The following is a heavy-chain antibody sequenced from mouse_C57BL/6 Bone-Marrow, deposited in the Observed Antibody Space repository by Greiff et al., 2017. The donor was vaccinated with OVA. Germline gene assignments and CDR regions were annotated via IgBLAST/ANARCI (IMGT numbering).Heavy chain of an antibody. CDR1: GFTFSSYA. CDR3: TRLLDAMDY. V-gene: IGHV5-9-1*02. J-gene: IGHJ4*01. D-gene: IGHD2-1*01. CDR2: ISSGGDYI. Sequence: EVKLMESGEGLVKPGGSLKLSCAASGFTFSSYAMSWVRQTPEKRLEWVAYISSGGDYIYYADTVKGRFTISRDNARNTLYLQMSSLKYEDTAMYYCTRLLDAMDYWGQGTSVTVSS.